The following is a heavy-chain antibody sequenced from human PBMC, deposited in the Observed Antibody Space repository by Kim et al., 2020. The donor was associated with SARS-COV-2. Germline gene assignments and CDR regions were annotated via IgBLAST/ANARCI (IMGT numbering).Heavy chain of an antibody. Sequence: GGSLRLSCAASGFTFSSYAMHWVRQAPGKGLEWVAVIWYDGSNKYYADSVKGRFTISRDNSKNTLYLQMNSLRAEDTAVYYCAKTKYYYGSGYFDLWGRGTLVTVSS. CDR2: IWYDGSNK. J-gene: IGHJ2*01. D-gene: IGHD3-10*01. CDR3: AKTKYYYGSGYFDL. CDR1: GFTFSSYA. V-gene: IGHV3-33*06.